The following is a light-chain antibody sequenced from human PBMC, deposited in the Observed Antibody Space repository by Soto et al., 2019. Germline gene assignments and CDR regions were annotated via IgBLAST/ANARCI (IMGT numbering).Light chain of an antibody. J-gene: IGLJ2*01. CDR2: DVS. CDR3: SSYTSSSTVV. Sequence: QSALTQPASVSGAPGQSITISCTGTSSDVGGYNYVSWYQQHPGKAPKLMIYDVSNRPSGVSNRFSGSKSGNTASLTISGLQAEDAAYYYCSSYTSSSTVVFAGGTQLTVL. V-gene: IGLV2-14*01. CDR1: SSDVGGYNY.